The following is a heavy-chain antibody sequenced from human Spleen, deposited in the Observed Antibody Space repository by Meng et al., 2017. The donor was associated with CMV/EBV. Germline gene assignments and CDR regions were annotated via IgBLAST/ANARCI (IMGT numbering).Heavy chain of an antibody. J-gene: IGHJ5*02. Sequence: SVKVSCKASGGNFSSYAISWVRLAPGQGLEWMGGIMSVLGVSNYAQKFQDRVTITADTSTRTAYMELSSLRSEDTAVYYCARAPFDPWGQGTLVTVSS. CDR2: IMSVLGVS. CDR1: GGNFSSYA. V-gene: IGHV1-69*10. CDR3: ARAPFDP.